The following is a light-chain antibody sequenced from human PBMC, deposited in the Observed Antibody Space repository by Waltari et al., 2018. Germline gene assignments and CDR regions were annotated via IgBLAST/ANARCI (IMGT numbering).Light chain of an antibody. Sequence: QSVVTQPPSASATPGQKVTISCSGRPPNIGDNRVNWYQQVPGTAPKLLIFNDRQRPSGVPDRFSGSKSGTSASLAISGLQSEDEADYYCATWDDSLNGAVFGGGTRLTVL. V-gene: IGLV1-44*01. CDR3: ATWDDSLNGAV. J-gene: IGLJ2*01. CDR1: PPNIGDNR. CDR2: NDR.